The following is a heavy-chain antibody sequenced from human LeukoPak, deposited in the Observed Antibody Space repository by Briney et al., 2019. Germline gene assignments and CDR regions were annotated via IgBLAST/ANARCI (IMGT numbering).Heavy chain of an antibody. D-gene: IGHD3-3*01. J-gene: IGHJ4*02. CDR2: ISGSGGST. Sequence: PGGSLRLSCAASGFTFSSYAMSWVRQAPGKGLEWVSAISGSGGSTYYADSVKGRFTISRDNSKNTLYLQMNSLRAEDTAVYYCAKFDYDFWSGYLVYFDYWGQGTLVTVSS. V-gene: IGHV3-23*01. CDR1: GFTFSSYA. CDR3: AKFDYDFWSGYLVYFDY.